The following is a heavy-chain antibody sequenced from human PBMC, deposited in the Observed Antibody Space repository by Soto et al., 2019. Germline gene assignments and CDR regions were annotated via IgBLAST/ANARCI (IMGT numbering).Heavy chain of an antibody. D-gene: IGHD5-18*01. CDR3: ASEGYSYGYDYYYYGMDV. CDR1: GYTFTSYG. V-gene: IGHV1-18*01. Sequence: ASVKVSCKASGYTFTSYGISWVRQAPGQGLEWMGWISAYNGNTNYAQKLQGRVTMTTDTSTSTAYMELRSLRSDDTAVYYCASEGYSYGYDYYYYGMDVWDKGPRSPSPQ. J-gene: IGHJ6*01. CDR2: ISAYNGNT.